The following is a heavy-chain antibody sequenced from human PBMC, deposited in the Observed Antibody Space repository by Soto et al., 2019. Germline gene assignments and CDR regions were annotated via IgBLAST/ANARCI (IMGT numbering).Heavy chain of an antibody. CDR2: ISGSGGST. CDR3: AKGETAVTEANDY. Sequence: EVQLLESGGGLVQPGGSLRLSCAASGFTFSSYAMSRVRQAPGKGLEWVSAISGSGGSTYYADSVKGRFTISRDNSKNTLYLQMNSLRAEDTAVYYCAKGETAVTEANDYWGQGTLVTVSS. D-gene: IGHD2-21*02. J-gene: IGHJ4*02. CDR1: GFTFSSYA. V-gene: IGHV3-23*01.